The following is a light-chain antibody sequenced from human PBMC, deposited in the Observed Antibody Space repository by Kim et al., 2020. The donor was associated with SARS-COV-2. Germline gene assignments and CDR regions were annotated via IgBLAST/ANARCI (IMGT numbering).Light chain of an antibody. CDR3: QQYGSSPWT. J-gene: IGKJ1*01. CDR2: GAA. V-gene: IGKV3-20*01. CDR1: QSVRNSY. Sequence: SPGERATPSCRSSQSVRNSYLAWYQQKPGQTPRVLMYGAANRAAGIPDRFSGSGSGTDFTLTIRRLEPEDFAVYYCQQYGSSPWTFGQGTKVDIK.